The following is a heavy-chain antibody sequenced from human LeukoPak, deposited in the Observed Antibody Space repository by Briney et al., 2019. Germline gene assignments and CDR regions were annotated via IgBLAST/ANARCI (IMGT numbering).Heavy chain of an antibody. V-gene: IGHV1-46*01. J-gene: IGHJ5*02. D-gene: IGHD1-26*01. Sequence: ASVKAYCKASGYTFTSYYMHWVRQAPGQGLEWMGLINPTGGSTGYAQKFQGRVTMTRDMSTSTDYMELSSLRSEDTAIYYCARDNSVGDNAWWFDPWGQGTLVTVSS. CDR2: INPTGGST. CDR1: GYTFTSYY. CDR3: ARDNSVGDNAWWFDP.